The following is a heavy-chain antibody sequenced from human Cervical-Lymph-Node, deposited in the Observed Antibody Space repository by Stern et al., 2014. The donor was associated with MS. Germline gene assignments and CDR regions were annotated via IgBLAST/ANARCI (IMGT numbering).Heavy chain of an antibody. CDR3: ARIEDNYGHMGEFDY. D-gene: IGHD5-18*01. CDR1: GFSLSHARMG. CDR2: ICSNDEK. V-gene: IGHV2-26*01. J-gene: IGHJ4*02. Sequence: QVTLRESGPVLVKPTEPLTLTCSVSGFSLSHARMGVSWIRQPPGKPLEWLAHICSNDEKFYSTSLKSRLTISRDTSKSQVVLTMTNMDPVDTATYYCARIEDNYGHMGEFDYWGQGTLVTVSS.